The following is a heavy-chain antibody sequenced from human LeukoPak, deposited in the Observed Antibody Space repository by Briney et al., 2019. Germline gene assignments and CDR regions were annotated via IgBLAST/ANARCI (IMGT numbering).Heavy chain of an antibody. CDR2: ISYDGGNK. V-gene: IGHV3-30*18. Sequence: GGSLRLSCAASGFTFNTYGMHWVRQAPGKGLEWVAVISYDGGNKYYADSVKGRFTLSRDNSKNTLYLQMNSLRAEDTAVYYCAKDKGPVATSYFDYWGQGTLVTVSS. D-gene: IGHD5-12*01. CDR1: GFTFNTYG. CDR3: AKDKGPVATSYFDY. J-gene: IGHJ4*02.